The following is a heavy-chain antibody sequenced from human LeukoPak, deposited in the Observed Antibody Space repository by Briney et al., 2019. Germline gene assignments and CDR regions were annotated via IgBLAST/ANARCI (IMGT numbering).Heavy chain of an antibody. J-gene: IGHJ4*02. CDR3: ARDGGYYGSGTFDY. CDR1: GGSISSGGYS. V-gene: IGHV4-30-2*01. Sequence: SETLSLTCAVSGGSISSGGYSWSWIRQPPGKGLEWIGYIYHSGSTYYNPSLKSRVTISVDRSKNQFSLKLSSVTAADTAVYYWARDGGYYGSGTFDYWGQGTLGNVSS. D-gene: IGHD3-10*01. CDR2: IYHSGST.